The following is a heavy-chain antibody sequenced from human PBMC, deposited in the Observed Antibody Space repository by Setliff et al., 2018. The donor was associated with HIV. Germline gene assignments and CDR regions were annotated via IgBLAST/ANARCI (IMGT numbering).Heavy chain of an antibody. CDR2: IYTSGST. Sequence: SETLSLTCTVSGGSISSGSYYWSWIRQPAGKGLEWIGHIYTSGSTNYNPSLKRRVTISVDTSKNQFSLKLSSVTAADTAVYYCASSCGGDCPLGYWGQGTLVTVSS. CDR3: ASSCGGDCPLGY. J-gene: IGHJ4*02. D-gene: IGHD2-21*02. CDR1: GGSISSGSYY. V-gene: IGHV4-61*09.